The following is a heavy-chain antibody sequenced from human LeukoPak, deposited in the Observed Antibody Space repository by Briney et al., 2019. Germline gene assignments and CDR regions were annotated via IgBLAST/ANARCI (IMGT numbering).Heavy chain of an antibody. CDR1: GFTLSNSA. Sequence: PGGSLRLSCAASGFTLSNSAMSWVRQAPGKGLEWVSGFSGPGKTYYADSVKGRFTISRDTSKSTLYLQINSLRAEDTAVYYCAKCIVNIVVVPAAPSGDYYYGMDVWGQGTTVTVSS. CDR2: FSGPGKT. D-gene: IGHD2-2*01. V-gene: IGHV3-23*01. J-gene: IGHJ6*02. CDR3: AKCIVNIVVVPAAPSGDYYYGMDV.